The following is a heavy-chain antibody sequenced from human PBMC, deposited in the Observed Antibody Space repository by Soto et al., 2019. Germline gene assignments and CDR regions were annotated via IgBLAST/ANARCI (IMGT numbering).Heavy chain of an antibody. Sequence: PSLTCAVSGGSISSSNWWSWVRQPPGKGLEWIGEIYHSGSTNYNPSLKSRVTISVDKSKKQFSLKLSSVTAADTAVYYCAGTYYYDSSGYYDSWGQGTLVTVSS. CDR3: AGTYYYDSSGYYDS. CDR2: IYHSGST. CDR1: GGSISSSNW. D-gene: IGHD3-22*01. V-gene: IGHV4-4*02. J-gene: IGHJ5*01.